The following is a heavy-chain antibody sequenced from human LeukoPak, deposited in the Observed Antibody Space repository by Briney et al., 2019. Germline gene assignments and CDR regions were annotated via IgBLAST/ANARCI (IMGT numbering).Heavy chain of an antibody. D-gene: IGHD3-9*01. J-gene: IGHJ6*03. CDR1: GYTFTSYD. Sequence: ASVKVSCKASGYTFTSYDINWVRQATGQGLEWMGWMNPNSGNTGYAQKFQGRVTMTRNTSISTAYMELSSLRSEDTAVYYCARGAFYGYDILTGYYDFLHYYYMDVWGKGTTVTISS. CDR3: ARGAFYGYDILTGYYDFLHYYYMDV. V-gene: IGHV1-8*01. CDR2: MNPNSGNT.